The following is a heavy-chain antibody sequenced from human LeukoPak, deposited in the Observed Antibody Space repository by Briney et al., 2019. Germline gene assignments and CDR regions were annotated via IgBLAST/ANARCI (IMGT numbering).Heavy chain of an antibody. Sequence: GGSLRLSCAASGFTFDDYAMHWVRQAPGKGLEWVSGISWNSGSIGYADSVKGRFTISRDNAKNSLYLQMDSLRAEDTALYYCAKDMRRGIAVAGLDYWGQGTLVTVSS. CDR1: GFTFDDYA. D-gene: IGHD6-19*01. V-gene: IGHV3-9*01. CDR3: AKDMRRGIAVAGLDY. CDR2: ISWNSGSI. J-gene: IGHJ4*02.